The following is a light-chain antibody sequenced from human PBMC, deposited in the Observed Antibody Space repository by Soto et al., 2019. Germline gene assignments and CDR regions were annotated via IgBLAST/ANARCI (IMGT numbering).Light chain of an antibody. J-gene: IGKJ1*01. CDR2: DTS. CDR3: QQYGASPWT. CDR1: QSVNSSH. V-gene: IGKV3-20*01. Sequence: EVELTQSPGTLSLSPGERATLSCRASQSVNSSHLAWYQQKRGQAPRLLIYDTSTRATGIPDRFSGSGSGTDFTLTISRLEPEDFAVYHCQQYGASPWTFGQGTKVDIK.